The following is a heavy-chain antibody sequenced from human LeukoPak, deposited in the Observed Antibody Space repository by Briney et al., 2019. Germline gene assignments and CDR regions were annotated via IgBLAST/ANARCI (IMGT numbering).Heavy chain of an antibody. CDR2: IIPIFGTA. D-gene: IGHD1-14*01. CDR1: GYTFTSYG. Sequence: SVKVSCKASGYTFTSYGISWVRQAPGQGLEWMGGIIPIFGTANYAQKIQGRVTITTDESTSTAYMELSSLRSEDTAVYYCARTVSVTGTTGLDYWGQGTLVTVSS. J-gene: IGHJ4*02. V-gene: IGHV1-69*05. CDR3: ARTVSVTGTTGLDY.